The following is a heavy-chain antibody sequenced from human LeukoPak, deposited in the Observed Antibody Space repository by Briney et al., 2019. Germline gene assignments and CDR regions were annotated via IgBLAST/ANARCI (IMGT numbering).Heavy chain of an antibody. D-gene: IGHD2-2*01. Sequence: ASVKVSCKASGGTFSNYAISWVRQAPGQGLEWMGWISAYNGNTNYAQNLQGRVTMTTDTSTSTVYMELRSLRSDDTVVYYCARGGLYCSSTSCLDYWGQGTLVIVSS. CDR3: ARGGLYCSSTSCLDY. V-gene: IGHV1-18*01. CDR1: GGTFSNYA. CDR2: ISAYNGNT. J-gene: IGHJ4*02.